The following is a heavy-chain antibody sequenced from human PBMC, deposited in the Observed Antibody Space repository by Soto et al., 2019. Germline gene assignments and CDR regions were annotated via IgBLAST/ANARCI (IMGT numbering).Heavy chain of an antibody. Sequence: ASVKVSCKASGYTFTSCYIHWVRQAPGQGLEWMGIINPTSDSTSYAQKFQGRVTMTRDTSTSTVYMELSSLRSEDTAVYYCARDKYTLPDYGMDVWGQGTPVTVSS. V-gene: IGHV1-46*01. D-gene: IGHD3-16*01. CDR2: INPTSDST. CDR3: ARDKYTLPDYGMDV. J-gene: IGHJ6*02. CDR1: GYTFTSCY.